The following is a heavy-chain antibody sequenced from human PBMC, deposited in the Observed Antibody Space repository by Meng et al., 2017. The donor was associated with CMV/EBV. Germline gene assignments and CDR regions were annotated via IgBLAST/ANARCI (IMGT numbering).Heavy chain of an antibody. D-gene: IGHD5-18*01. V-gene: IGHV3-23*01. Sequence: GGSLRPSCTASGFTFKSYAMTWVRQAPGKGLEWISLISDSGDSPYYADSVKGRFTISRDNSKNMVYLQMKSLRADDTARYYCAKTLNGYGGEDSWGQGTLVTVSS. J-gene: IGHJ4*02. CDR1: GFTFKSYA. CDR3: AKTLNGYGGEDS. CDR2: ISDSGDSP.